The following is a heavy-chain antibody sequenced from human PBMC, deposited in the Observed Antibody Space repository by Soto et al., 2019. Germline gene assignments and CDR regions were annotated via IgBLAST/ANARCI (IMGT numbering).Heavy chain of an antibody. CDR2: ISYDGSNK. CDR1: GFTFSSYA. J-gene: IGHJ6*02. V-gene: IGHV3-30-3*01. D-gene: IGHD6-13*01. CDR3: ASSIAAAGDYYYYYGMDV. Sequence: QVQLVESGGGVVQPGRSLRLSCAASGFTFSSYAMHWVRQAPGKGLEWLAVISYDGSNKYYADSVKGRFTISRDNSKNTLYLQMNSLRAEDTAVYYCASSIAAAGDYYYYYGMDVWGQGTTVTVSS.